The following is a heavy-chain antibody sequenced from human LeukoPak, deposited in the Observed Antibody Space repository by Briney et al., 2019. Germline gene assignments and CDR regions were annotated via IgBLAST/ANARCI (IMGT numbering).Heavy chain of an antibody. D-gene: IGHD2-15*01. J-gene: IGHJ6*02. CDR1: GYTFTSYG. V-gene: IGHV1-18*01. Sequence: ASVKVSCKASGYTFTSYGISWVRQAPGQGLEWMGWISAYSGDTNYAQKFQGRATMTTDTSTSTAYMELRSLSSDDTAVYYCGRGPKPGGPHHDMDVWGRGTTVTVSS. CDR2: ISAYSGDT. CDR3: GRGPKPGGPHHDMDV.